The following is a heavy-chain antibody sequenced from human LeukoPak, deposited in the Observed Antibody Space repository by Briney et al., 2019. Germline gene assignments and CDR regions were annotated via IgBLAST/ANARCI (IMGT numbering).Heavy chain of an antibody. CDR2: INSDGSST. Sequence: GGSLRLSCAASGFTFSSYWMHWVRQAPGKGLVWVSRINSDGSSTSYADSVKGRFTISRDNSKNTLYLQMNSLRAEDTAVYYCTTGYHYYYYYMDVWGKGTTVTVSS. D-gene: IGHD1-26*01. V-gene: IGHV3-74*01. CDR3: TTGYHYYYYYMDV. CDR1: GFTFSSYW. J-gene: IGHJ6*03.